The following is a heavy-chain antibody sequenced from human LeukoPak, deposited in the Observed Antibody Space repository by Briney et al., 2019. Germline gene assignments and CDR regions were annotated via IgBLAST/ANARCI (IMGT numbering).Heavy chain of an antibody. CDR3: AHSGPYDFWSGYSFNY. CDR1: GGSISGYYW. D-gene: IGHD3-3*01. V-gene: IGHV2-5*01. Sequence: TLSLTCTVSGGSISGYYWSWIRQPPGKALEWLALIYWNDDKRYSPSLKSRLTITKDTSKNQVVLTMTNMDPVDTATYYCAHSGPYDFWSGYSFNYWGQGTLVTVSS. J-gene: IGHJ4*02. CDR2: IYWNDDK.